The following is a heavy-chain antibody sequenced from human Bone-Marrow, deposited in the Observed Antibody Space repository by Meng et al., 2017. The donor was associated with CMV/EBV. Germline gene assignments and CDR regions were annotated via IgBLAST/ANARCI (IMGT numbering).Heavy chain of an antibody. D-gene: IGHD3-3*01. J-gene: IGHJ6*02. V-gene: IGHV3-11*01. CDR2: ISSSGSTI. CDR1: GFTFSDYY. Sequence: GESLKISCAASGFTFSDYYMSWIRQAPGKGLEWVSYISSSGSTIYYADSVKGRFTISRDNAKNSLYLQMNSLRAEDTAVYYCARALWSGYYEGNYYYYYGMDVWGQGTMVTVSS. CDR3: ARALWSGYYEGNYYYYYGMDV.